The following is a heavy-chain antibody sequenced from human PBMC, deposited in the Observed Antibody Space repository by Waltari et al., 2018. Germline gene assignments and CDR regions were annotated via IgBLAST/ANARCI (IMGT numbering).Heavy chain of an antibody. D-gene: IGHD6-13*01. CDR2: IKQDGSEK. V-gene: IGHV3-7*01. CDR3: VRDNMGNSWYSDY. Sequence: EVQLVESGGGLVQPGGSLRLSCAASGFTFSSYWMSWVRQAPGKGLEWVANIKQDGSEKYYVDSVKGRFTISRDNAKNSLYLQMNSLRAEDTAVYYCVRDNMGNSWYSDYWGQGTLVTVSS. CDR1: GFTFSSYW. J-gene: IGHJ4*02.